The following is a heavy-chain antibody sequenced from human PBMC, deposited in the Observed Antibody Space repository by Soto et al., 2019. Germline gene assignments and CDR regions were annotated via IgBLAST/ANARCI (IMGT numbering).Heavy chain of an antibody. CDR1: GGTFSSFT. J-gene: IGHJ6*02. D-gene: IGHD2-15*01. Sequence: QVQLVQSGAEVKKSGSSVKVSCKASGGTFSSFTISWVRQAPGQGLEWMGRIIPILGTTDYAQKFQGRVTITADESTTTAYMELSSLRSEDTAVFYCARPLKVVVDGNYYYYGMDVWGQGTAVTVSS. CDR3: ARPLKVVVDGNYYYYGMDV. V-gene: IGHV1-69*12. CDR2: IIPILGTT.